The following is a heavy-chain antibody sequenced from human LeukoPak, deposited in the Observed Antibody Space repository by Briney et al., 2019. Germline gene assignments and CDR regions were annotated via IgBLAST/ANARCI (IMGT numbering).Heavy chain of an antibody. CDR1: GDSLSSNSAA. CDR2: TYYKSKWYN. Sequence: SQTLSLTCAISGDSLSSNSAAWNWTRQSPSRGLEWLGRTYYKSKWYNDYAVSVKSRTTIKPDTSKNQFSLELTSVTPEDTAVYYYARGGNYYGYWGQGTLVTVSS. D-gene: IGHD3-22*01. V-gene: IGHV6-1*01. J-gene: IGHJ4*02. CDR3: ARGGNYYGY.